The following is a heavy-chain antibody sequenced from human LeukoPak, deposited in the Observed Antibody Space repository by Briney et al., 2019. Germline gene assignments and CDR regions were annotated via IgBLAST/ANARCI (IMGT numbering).Heavy chain of an antibody. Sequence: SETLSLTCTVSGGSISSYYWSWIRQPPGKGLEWIGYIYYSGSTNYNPSLKSRVTILVDTSKNQFSLKLSSVTAADTAVYYCARNPRERYYYYYMDVWGKGTTVTVSS. V-gene: IGHV4-59*01. CDR3: ARNPRERYYYYYMDV. J-gene: IGHJ6*03. CDR2: IYYSGST. CDR1: GGSISSYY. D-gene: IGHD1-1*01.